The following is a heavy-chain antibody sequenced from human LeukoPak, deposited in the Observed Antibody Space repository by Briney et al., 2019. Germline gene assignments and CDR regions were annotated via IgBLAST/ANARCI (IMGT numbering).Heavy chain of an antibody. D-gene: IGHD4-17*01. CDR1: GGTFSSYA. J-gene: IGHJ1*01. V-gene: IGHV1-69*13. CDR2: IIPIFGTA. Sequence: ASVKVSCKASGGTFSSYAISWVRQAPGQGLEWMGGIIPIFGTANYAQKFQGRVTITADESTSTAYMELSSLRSEDTAVYYCAREVDLRRYFQHWGQGTLVTVSS. CDR3: AREVDLRRYFQH.